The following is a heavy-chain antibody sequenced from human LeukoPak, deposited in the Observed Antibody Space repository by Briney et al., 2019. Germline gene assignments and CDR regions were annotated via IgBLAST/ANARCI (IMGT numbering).Heavy chain of an antibody. J-gene: IGHJ3*02. V-gene: IGHV4-39*07. CDR1: GGSISTSSYY. Sequence: AETLSLTCTVSGGSISTSSYYWGWVRQPPGKGLEWIGNNSPSLKSRVTISLDTSRNQFSLKLNSVTAADTAVYYCAKSNGYGLVDIWGQGTMVTVSS. CDR3: AKSNGYGLVDI. D-gene: IGHD3-10*01.